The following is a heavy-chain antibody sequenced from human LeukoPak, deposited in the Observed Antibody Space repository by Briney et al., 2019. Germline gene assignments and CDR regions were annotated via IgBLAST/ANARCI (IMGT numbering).Heavy chain of an antibody. CDR3: ATLRYFDWLGLF. D-gene: IGHD3-9*01. Sequence: DPSETLSLTCTVSGGSISSSSYYWGWIRQPPGKGLEWIGSIYYSGSTYYNPSLKSRVTISVDTSKNQFSLKLSSVTAADTAVYYCATLRYFDWLGLFWGQGTLVTVSS. V-gene: IGHV4-39*07. J-gene: IGHJ4*02. CDR1: GGSISSSSYY. CDR2: IYYSGST.